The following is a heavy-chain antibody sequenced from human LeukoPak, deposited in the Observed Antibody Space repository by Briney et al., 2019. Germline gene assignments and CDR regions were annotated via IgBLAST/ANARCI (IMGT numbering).Heavy chain of an antibody. J-gene: IGHJ2*01. D-gene: IGHD3-22*01. CDR2: INHSGST. Sequence: PSETLSLTCAVYGGSFSGYYWSWIRQPPGKGLEWIGEINHSGSTNYNPSLKSRVTISVDTSKNQFSLKLSSVTAADTAVYYCARWGYYYDSSAKNPHWYFDLWGRGTLVTVSS. CDR1: GGSFSGYY. V-gene: IGHV4-34*01. CDR3: ARWGYYYDSSAKNPHWYFDL.